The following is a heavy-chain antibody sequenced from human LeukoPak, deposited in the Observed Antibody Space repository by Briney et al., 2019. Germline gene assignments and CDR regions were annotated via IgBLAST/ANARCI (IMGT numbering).Heavy chain of an antibody. V-gene: IGHV4-38-2*02. Sequence: SETLSLTCTVSGYSISSGYYWGWIRQPPGKGLEWIGSIYHSGSTYYNPSLKSRVTISVDTSKNQFSLKLSSVTAADTAVYYCARDGLAYCGGDCYAAFDYWGQGTLVTVSS. J-gene: IGHJ4*02. CDR1: GYSISSGYY. CDR3: ARDGLAYCGGDCYAAFDY. CDR2: IYHSGST. D-gene: IGHD2-21*01.